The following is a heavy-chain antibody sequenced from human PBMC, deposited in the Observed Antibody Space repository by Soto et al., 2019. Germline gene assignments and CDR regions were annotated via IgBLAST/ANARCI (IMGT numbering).Heavy chain of an antibody. CDR3: ATLNSFGSDY. CDR2: IYSDGSGT. Sequence: DVQLVESGGGLVQPGGSLRLSCAASGFTFSNFWMHWVRQAPGKGLVWVSRIYSDGSGTTYADSVKGRFTISRDNAKSTLYLQMNSPRADDTAVYYCATLNSFGSDYWGRGTLVTVSS. CDR1: GFTFSNFW. J-gene: IGHJ4*02. V-gene: IGHV3-74*01. D-gene: IGHD5-18*01.